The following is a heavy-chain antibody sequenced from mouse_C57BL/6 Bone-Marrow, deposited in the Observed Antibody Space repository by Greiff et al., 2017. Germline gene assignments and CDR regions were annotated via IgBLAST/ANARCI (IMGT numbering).Heavy chain of an antibody. D-gene: IGHD6-5*01. J-gene: IGHJ3*01. CDR3: ARDPISPSY. CDR1: GFTFSSYA. V-gene: IGHV5-4*01. CDR2: ISDGGSYT. Sequence: DVHLVESGGGLVKPGGSLKLSCAASGFTFSSYAMPWVRQTPEKRLEWVATISDGGSYTYYPDNVKGRFTISKDNAKNNLYLQMSHLKSEDTAMYYCARDPISPSYWGQGTLVTVSA.